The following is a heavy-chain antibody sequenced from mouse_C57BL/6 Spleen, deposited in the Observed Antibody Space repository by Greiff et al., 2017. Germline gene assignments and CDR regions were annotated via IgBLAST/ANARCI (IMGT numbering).Heavy chain of an antibody. V-gene: IGHV1-81*01. CDR3: ARAGDYDGGYYYAMDY. J-gene: IGHJ4*01. Sequence: VQLQQSGAELARPGASVKLSCKASGYTFTSYGISWVKQRTGQGLEWIGEIYPRSGNTYYNEKFKGKATLTADKSSSTAYMELRSLTSEDSAVYFCARAGDYDGGYYYAMDYWGQGTSGTVSS. D-gene: IGHD2-4*01. CDR2: IYPRSGNT. CDR1: GYTFTSYG.